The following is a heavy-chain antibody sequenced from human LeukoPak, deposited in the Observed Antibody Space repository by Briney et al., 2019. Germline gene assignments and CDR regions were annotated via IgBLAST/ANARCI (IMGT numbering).Heavy chain of an antibody. Sequence: SETLSLTCTVSGYSISSGYFWGWIRQPPGEGLDWIGRIYQSGSTPYNPSLKSRVTISVDTSKNQFSLKLSSLTAADTAVYYCARAREPLEHTYYFDYWGQGTLVTVSS. V-gene: IGHV4-38-2*02. CDR3: ARAREPLEHTYYFDY. CDR1: GYSISSGYF. J-gene: IGHJ4*02. D-gene: IGHD1/OR15-1a*01. CDR2: IYQSGST.